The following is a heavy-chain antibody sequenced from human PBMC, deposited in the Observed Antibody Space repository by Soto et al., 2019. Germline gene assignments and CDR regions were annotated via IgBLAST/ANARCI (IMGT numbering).Heavy chain of an antibody. D-gene: IGHD6-13*01. J-gene: IGHJ5*02. Sequence: GASVEVSCEASGYTFTSYDINWVRQATGQGLEWMGWMNPNSGNTGYAQKFQGRVTMTRNTSISTAYMELSSLRSEDTAVYYCARKLPRAAAGSAGWFDPWGPGTMLTVYS. V-gene: IGHV1-8*01. CDR1: GYTFTSYD. CDR2: MNPNSGNT. CDR3: ARKLPRAAAGSAGWFDP.